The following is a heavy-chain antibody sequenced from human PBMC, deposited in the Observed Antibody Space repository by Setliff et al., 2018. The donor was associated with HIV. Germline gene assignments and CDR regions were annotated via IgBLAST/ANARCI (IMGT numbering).Heavy chain of an antibody. CDR1: GFTFSSYA. V-gene: IGHV3-30*01. CDR3: ARDRVEAERGAFDI. D-gene: IGHD1-26*01. CDR2: ISHDGNNK. J-gene: IGHJ3*02. Sequence: PGGSLRLSCVASGFTFSSYAMHWVRQAPGKGLEWVTLISHDGNNKFYAPSVKGRFTISRDNSKDTVSLQMTSLTSEDTAMYYCARDRVEAERGAFDIWGQGTMVTVSS.